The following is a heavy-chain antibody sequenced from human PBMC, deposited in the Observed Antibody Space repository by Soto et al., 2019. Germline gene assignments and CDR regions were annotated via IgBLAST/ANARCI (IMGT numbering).Heavy chain of an antibody. CDR2: IYNSGNT. Sequence: SETLSLTCTVSGGSISSINYYWSWIRQSPGKGLEWIGYIYNSGNTYYNPSLRSRVTMSVDTSKNKFSLKLSSVTAADTAVYYCAREGRYCSGGSCSTHYYYYYYGMDVWGQGTTVTVS. CDR3: AREGRYCSGGSCSTHYYYYYYGMDV. CDR1: GGSISSINYY. D-gene: IGHD2-15*01. V-gene: IGHV4-30-4*01. J-gene: IGHJ6*02.